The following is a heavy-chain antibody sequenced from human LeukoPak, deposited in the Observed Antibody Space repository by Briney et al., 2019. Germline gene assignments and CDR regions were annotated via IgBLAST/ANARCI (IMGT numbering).Heavy chain of an antibody. CDR2: FIPIFGTA. CDR1: GGTFSRYA. CDR3: ARDLGISGTYDNYCFNH. V-gene: IGHV1-69*05. Sequence: ASVKVSCKTSGGTFSRYAISWVRQAPGQGLEWMGRFIPIFGTANYALKFQGRVSITTDESTSTAYMELSSLRSDDMAVYYCARDLGISGTYDNYCFNHWGQGTLVTVSS. J-gene: IGHJ4*02. D-gene: IGHD1-20*01.